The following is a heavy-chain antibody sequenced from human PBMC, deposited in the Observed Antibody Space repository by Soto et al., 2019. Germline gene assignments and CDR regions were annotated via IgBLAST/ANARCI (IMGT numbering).Heavy chain of an antibody. CDR2: INAGNGNT. J-gene: IGHJ4*02. D-gene: IGHD6-19*01. CDR1: GYTFTGYA. CDR3: ARAVAVAADFDY. V-gene: IGHV1-3*05. Sequence: QVQLVQSGAEEKKPGASVKVSCKASGYTFTGYAMHWVRQAPGQRLEWMGWINAGNGNTKYSQKFQGRVTITRDTSASTAYMGLSSLRSEDTAVYYCARAVAVAADFDYWCQGTLVTVSS.